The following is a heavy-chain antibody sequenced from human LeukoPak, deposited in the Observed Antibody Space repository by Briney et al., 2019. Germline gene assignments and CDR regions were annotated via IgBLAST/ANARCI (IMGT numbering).Heavy chain of an antibody. Sequence: GGSLRLSCAASGFTFSSYAMSWVRQAPGKGLEYVSAISSNGGSTYYADSVKGRFTISRDNSKNTLYLQMSSLRAEDTAVYYCVKEGAAGIAVAGTFDYWGQGTLVTVSS. CDR1: GFTFSSYA. J-gene: IGHJ4*02. V-gene: IGHV3-64D*06. D-gene: IGHD6-19*01. CDR2: ISSNGGST. CDR3: VKEGAAGIAVAGTFDY.